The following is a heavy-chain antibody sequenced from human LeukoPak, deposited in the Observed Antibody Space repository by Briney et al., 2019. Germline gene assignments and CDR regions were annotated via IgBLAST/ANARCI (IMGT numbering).Heavy chain of an antibody. CDR1: GSTLNELS. CDR3: ARGDIVVVVAATDFDY. V-gene: IGHV1-2*02. CDR2: INPNSGGT. D-gene: IGHD2-15*01. Sequence: ASVKVSCKVSGSTLNELSMHWVRQAPGQGLEWMGWINPNSGGTNYAQKFQGRVTMTRDTSISTAYMELSRLRSDDTAVYYCARGDIVVVVAATDFDYWGQGTLVTVSS. J-gene: IGHJ4*02.